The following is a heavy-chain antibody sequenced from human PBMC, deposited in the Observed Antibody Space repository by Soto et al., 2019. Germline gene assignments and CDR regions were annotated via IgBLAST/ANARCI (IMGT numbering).Heavy chain of an antibody. V-gene: IGHV1-69*01. CDR1: GGTFSSYA. CDR3: ARSQGSSTSLQIYYYYYYGMDV. J-gene: IGHJ6*02. Sequence: QVQLVQSGAEVKKPGSSVKVSCEASGGTFSSYAISWVRQAPGQGLEWMGGIIPISGTANYAQKFQGRVTITADESTSTAYMELSSPRSEDTAVYYCARSQGSSTSLQIYYYYYYGMDVWGQGTTVTVSS. D-gene: IGHD2-2*01. CDR2: IIPISGTA.